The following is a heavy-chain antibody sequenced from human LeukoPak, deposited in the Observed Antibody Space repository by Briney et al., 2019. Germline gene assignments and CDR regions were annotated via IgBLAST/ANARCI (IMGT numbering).Heavy chain of an antibody. CDR2: ISAYNGNT. D-gene: IGHD3-9*01. CDR1: GYRFTSYG. CDR3: ARGGDGDILTGLVFDY. V-gene: IGHV1-18*01. J-gene: IGHJ4*02. Sequence: ASVKVSCKASGYRFTSYGISWVRQAPGQWLEWMGWISAYNGNTNYAQKLQGRVTMTTDTSTSTAYMELRSLRSDDTAVYYCARGGDGDILTGLVFDYWGQGTLVTVSS.